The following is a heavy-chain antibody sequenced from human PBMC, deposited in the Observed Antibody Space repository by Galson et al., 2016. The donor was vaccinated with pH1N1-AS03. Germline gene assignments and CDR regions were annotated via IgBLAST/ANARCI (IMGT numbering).Heavy chain of an antibody. CDR1: GFTFSDYY. CDR2: ITSSGSSGPTI. CDR3: ARGPVSYSNYWFPPPDY. D-gene: IGHD6-13*01. Sequence: SLRLSCAASGFTFSDYYMSWIRQAPGKGLEWVACITSSGSSGPTIYYADSVKGRFTISRDNAKNSLYLQMGSLRPEDRAVYYCARGPVSYSNYWFPPPDYWGQGTLVTVSS. J-gene: IGHJ4*02. V-gene: IGHV3-11*04.